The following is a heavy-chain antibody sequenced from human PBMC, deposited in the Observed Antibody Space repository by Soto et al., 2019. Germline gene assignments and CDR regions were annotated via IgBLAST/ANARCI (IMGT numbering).Heavy chain of an antibody. D-gene: IGHD5-18*01. V-gene: IGHV4-59*01. CDR3: ARAPYTSMAHENFDS. J-gene: IGHJ4*02. Sequence: PSETLSLTCTVSGGSISTFYWTWIRQPPGKGLEWIGYIYYSGTTNYSPSLKSRVTISVDTSKNQFSLKLSSVTAADTAVYYCARAPYTSMAHENFDSWGQGTLVTVSS. CDR2: IYYSGTT. CDR1: GGSISTFY.